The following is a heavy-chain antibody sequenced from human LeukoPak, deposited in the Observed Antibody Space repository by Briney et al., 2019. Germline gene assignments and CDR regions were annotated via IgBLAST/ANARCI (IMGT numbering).Heavy chain of an antibody. CDR1: GGSISSSSYY. V-gene: IGHV4-39*07. D-gene: IGHD4-23*01. CDR2: IYYSGST. CDR3: ARDGSYGGNPYWFDY. Sequence: SETLSLTCTVSGGSISSSSYYWGWIRQPPGKGLEWIGSIYYSGSTYYNPSLKSRVTISVDTSKNQFSLKLSSVTAADTAVYYCARDGSYGGNPYWFDYWGQGTLVTVSS. J-gene: IGHJ4*02.